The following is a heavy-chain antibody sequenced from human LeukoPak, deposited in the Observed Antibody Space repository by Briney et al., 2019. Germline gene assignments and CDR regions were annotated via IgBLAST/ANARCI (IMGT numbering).Heavy chain of an antibody. Sequence: ASVKVSCKASGYTFTSYGISWVRQAPGQGLEWMGWSSAYNGKTNYAQKLQGRVTMTTDTSTSTAYMGLRSLRSDDTAVYYCARDRKLNYDGNPESVFDIWSQGTMVTVSS. CDR3: ARDRKLNYDGNPESVFDI. V-gene: IGHV1-18*04. CDR1: GYTFTSYG. D-gene: IGHD3-22*01. CDR2: SSAYNGKT. J-gene: IGHJ3*02.